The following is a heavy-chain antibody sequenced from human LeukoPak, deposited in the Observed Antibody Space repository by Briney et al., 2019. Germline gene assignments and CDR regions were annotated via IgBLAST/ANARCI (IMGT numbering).Heavy chain of an antibody. Sequence: GGSLRLSCAASGSTFSTYSMNWVRQAPGKGLEWISYIRNSRYYADSVKGRFTISRDNAKNSLYLQMNSLRDEDTAVYYCARDWGAAGLWDYWGQGTLVTVSS. CDR1: GSTFSTYS. J-gene: IGHJ4*02. D-gene: IGHD6-13*01. V-gene: IGHV3-48*02. CDR2: IRNSR. CDR3: ARDWGAAGLWDY.